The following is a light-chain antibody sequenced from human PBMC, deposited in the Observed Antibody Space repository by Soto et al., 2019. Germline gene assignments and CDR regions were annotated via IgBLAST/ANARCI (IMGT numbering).Light chain of an antibody. J-gene: IGLJ1*01. CDR3: SLYTSSDTPYV. Sequence: QSALTQPASVSGSHGHSITIPCTGTSSDVGAYDYVSWYQQHPDKAPKLIIYVVSNRPSGVSNRFSGSKSGNTASLTISGLQAEDEADYYCSLYTSSDTPYVFGTGTKLTVL. CDR2: VVS. CDR1: SSDVGAYDY. V-gene: IGLV2-14*01.